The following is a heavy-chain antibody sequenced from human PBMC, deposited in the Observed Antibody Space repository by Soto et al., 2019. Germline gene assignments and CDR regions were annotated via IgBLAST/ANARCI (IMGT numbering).Heavy chain of an antibody. CDR3: VRHRNWKVDY. D-gene: IGHD1-1*01. CDR1: GASIISSTYQ. J-gene: IGHJ4*02. CDR2: AYYSEST. Sequence: PSETLSLTCTFSGASIISSTYQWGWIRQPPGRGLEWIGSAYYSESTYYNPSLKSRVTISVDTSKNQFSLKVSSVTAADTAVYYCVRHRNWKVDYWGQGTLVTVSS. V-gene: IGHV4-39*01.